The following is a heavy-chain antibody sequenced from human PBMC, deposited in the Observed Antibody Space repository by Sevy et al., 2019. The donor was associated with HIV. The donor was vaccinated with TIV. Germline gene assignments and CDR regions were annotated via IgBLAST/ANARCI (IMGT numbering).Heavy chain of an antibody. D-gene: IGHD3-22*01. J-gene: IGHJ4*02. CDR1: GYTLTELS. CDR2: FDPEDGET. Sequence: ASVKVSCKVSGYTLTELSMHWVRQAPGKGLEWMGGFDPEDGETIYAQKFQGRVTMTEDTSTDTAYMELSSLRSEETAVYYCATGPFYYDSSGYYFRALDYWGQGTLVTVSS. CDR3: ATGPFYYDSSGYYFRALDY. V-gene: IGHV1-24*01.